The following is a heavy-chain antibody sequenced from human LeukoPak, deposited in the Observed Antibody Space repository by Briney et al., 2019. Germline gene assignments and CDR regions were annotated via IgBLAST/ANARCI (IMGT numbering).Heavy chain of an antibody. CDR2: IYTSGST. CDR1: GGSISSGSYY. Sequence: PSQTLSLTCTVSGGSISSGSYYWSWIRQPAGKGLEWIGRIYTSGSTNYNPSLKSRVTISVDTSKNQFSLKLSSVTAADTAVYYCARAGPNTYCYDSSGTGTFDYWGQGTLVTVSS. D-gene: IGHD3-22*01. V-gene: IGHV4-61*02. CDR3: ARAGPNTYCYDSSGTGTFDY. J-gene: IGHJ4*02.